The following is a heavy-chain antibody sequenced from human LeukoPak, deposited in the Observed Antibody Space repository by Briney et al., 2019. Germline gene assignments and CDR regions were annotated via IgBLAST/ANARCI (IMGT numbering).Heavy chain of an antibody. J-gene: IGHJ3*02. V-gene: IGHV4-39*07. Sequence: SETLSLTCTVSSGSISTSNYYWGWIRQSPGKGLEWIASIYYSGSTYYNPSLKSRVTISVDTSKNQLSLKLNSVTAADTAVYYCAPGGYIGYGHAFDIWGQGTMVTVSS. CDR2: IYYSGST. CDR3: APGGYIGYGHAFDI. CDR1: SGSISTSNYY. D-gene: IGHD5-12*01.